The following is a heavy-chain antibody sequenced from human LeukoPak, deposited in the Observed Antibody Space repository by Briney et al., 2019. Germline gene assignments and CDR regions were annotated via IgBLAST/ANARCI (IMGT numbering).Heavy chain of an antibody. J-gene: IGHJ4*02. CDR1: GFTFSSYG. V-gene: IGHV3-30*02. Sequence: GGSLRLSCAASGFTFSSYGMHWVRQAPGKGLEWVAFIRYDGSNKYYADSVKGRFTISRDNSKNTLYLQMISLRAEDTAVYYCARDISRDGYNPFDYWGQGTLVTVSS. CDR3: ARDISRDGYNPFDY. CDR2: IRYDGSNK. D-gene: IGHD5-24*01.